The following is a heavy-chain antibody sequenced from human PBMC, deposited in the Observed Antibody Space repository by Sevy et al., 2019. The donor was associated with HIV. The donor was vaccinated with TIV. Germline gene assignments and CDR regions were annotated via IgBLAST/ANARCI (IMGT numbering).Heavy chain of an antibody. Sequence: GGSLRLSCAASGFTFDDYGMSWVRQAPGKGLEWVSGINWNGGSTGYADSVNGRFTISRDNAENSLYLQMNSLRAEDTALYYCARGGSGWFFYFDYWGQGTLVTVSS. J-gene: IGHJ4*02. CDR3: ARGGSGWFFYFDY. CDR1: GFTFDDYG. CDR2: INWNGGST. D-gene: IGHD6-19*01. V-gene: IGHV3-20*04.